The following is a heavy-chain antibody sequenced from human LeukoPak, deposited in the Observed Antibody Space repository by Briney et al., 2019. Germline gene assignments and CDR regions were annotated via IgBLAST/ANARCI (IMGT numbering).Heavy chain of an antibody. J-gene: IGHJ4*02. V-gene: IGHV1-2*02. CDR2: INPNSGGT. D-gene: IGHD6-19*01. Sequence: ASVKVSCKASGYTFTGYYMHWVRQAPGQGLEWMGWINPNSGGTNYAQKFQGRVTMTRDTSISTAYMELSRLRSDDTAVYYCARARGPIAVAGICRYYFDYWGQGTLVTVSS. CDR1: GYTFTGYY. CDR3: ARARGPIAVAGICRYYFDY.